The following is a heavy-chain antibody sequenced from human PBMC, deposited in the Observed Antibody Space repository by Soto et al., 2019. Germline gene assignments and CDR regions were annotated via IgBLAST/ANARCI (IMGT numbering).Heavy chain of an antibody. Sequence: SETLSLTCTVSGGSISSSSYYWGWIRQPPGKGLEWIGSIYYSGSTYYNPSLKSRVTISVDTSKNQFSLKLSSVAAADTAVYYCARRYGGNFDYWGQGTLVTVSS. CDR1: GGSISSSSYY. CDR3: ARRYGGNFDY. D-gene: IGHD1-26*01. CDR2: IYYSGST. V-gene: IGHV4-39*07. J-gene: IGHJ4*02.